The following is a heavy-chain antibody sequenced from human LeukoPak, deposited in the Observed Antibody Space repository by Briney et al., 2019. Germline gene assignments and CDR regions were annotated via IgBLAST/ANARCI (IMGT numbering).Heavy chain of an antibody. J-gene: IGHJ3*02. D-gene: IGHD6-19*01. CDR3: ARSSSGWYGLKAFDI. CDR1: GYSFTSYW. V-gene: IGHV5-51*01. Sequence: GESLKISCKGSGYSFTSYWIGWVRQMPGKGLEWMGIIYPGDSDTRYSPSFQGQVTISADKSISTAYLQWSSLQASDTAMYYCARSSSGWYGLKAFDIWGQGTMVTVSS. CDR2: IYPGDSDT.